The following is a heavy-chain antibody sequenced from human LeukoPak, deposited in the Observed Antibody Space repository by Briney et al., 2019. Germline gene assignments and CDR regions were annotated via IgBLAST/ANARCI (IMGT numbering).Heavy chain of an antibody. CDR3: AKRGHFDWLLAPKTDAFDI. V-gene: IGHV3-23*01. D-gene: IGHD3-9*01. CDR2: ISGSGGST. J-gene: IGHJ3*02. CDR1: GFTFSSYA. Sequence: GGSLRLSCAASGFTFSSYAMSWVRQAPGKGLEWVSAISGSGGSTYCADSVKGRFTISRDNSKNTLYLQMNSLRAEDTAVYYCAKRGHFDWLLAPKTDAFDIWGQGTMVTVSS.